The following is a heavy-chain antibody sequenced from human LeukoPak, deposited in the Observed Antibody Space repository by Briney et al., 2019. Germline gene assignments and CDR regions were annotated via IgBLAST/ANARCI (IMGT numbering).Heavy chain of an antibody. J-gene: IGHJ4*02. CDR1: GVPISSFY. Sequence: SETLSLTCAVSGVPISSFYWSWIRQPPGKGLEWIGYVFYTGDTNYNPSLKSRVTMSLDTSKNQLSLRLTSVTAADTAVYYCARHHFATPFDHWGRGTLVTVSS. D-gene: IGHD2-15*01. CDR3: ARHHFATPFDH. V-gene: IGHV4-59*08. CDR2: VFYTGDT.